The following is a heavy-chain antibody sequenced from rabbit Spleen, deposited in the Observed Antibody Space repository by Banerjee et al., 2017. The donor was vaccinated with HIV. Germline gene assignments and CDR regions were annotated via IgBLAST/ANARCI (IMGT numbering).Heavy chain of an antibody. CDR3: ARDPYGRNSGSGEFIL. CDR1: GFDFSINYV. J-gene: IGHJ4*01. Sequence: QEQLVESGGGLVQPEGSLTLTCTVSGFDFSINYVMRWVRQAPGKGLEWIASIYPTNGVSYYANWAKGRFTISKTSSTTVTLQMTSLTVADTATYFCARDPYGRNSGSGEFILWGPGTLVTVS. V-gene: IGHV1S45*01. D-gene: IGHD1-1*01. CDR2: IYPTNGVS.